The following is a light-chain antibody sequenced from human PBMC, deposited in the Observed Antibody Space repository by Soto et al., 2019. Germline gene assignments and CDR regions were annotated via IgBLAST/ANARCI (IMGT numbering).Light chain of an antibody. CDR3: QQYDSSPWT. Sequence: EIVLTQSPGTLSLSPGERATLSCRASQSVSSSFLAWYQQKPGQAPRLLIYGASSRATGIPDRFSGSGSGTDLPLTISRLEPEDFAVYYCQQYDSSPWTVGQGTKVELK. V-gene: IGKV3-20*01. CDR1: QSVSSSF. J-gene: IGKJ1*01. CDR2: GAS.